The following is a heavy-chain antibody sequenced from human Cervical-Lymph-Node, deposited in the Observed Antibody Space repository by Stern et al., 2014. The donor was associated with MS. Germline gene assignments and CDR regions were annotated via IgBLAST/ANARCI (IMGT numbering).Heavy chain of an antibody. Sequence: QVQLVESGAEVKKPGASVKVSCKASGYTFTGYYMHWVRQAPGQGLEWMGWINPNIGGTNYAQKFQGWVTMTRDTSISTAYMELSRLRSDDTAVYYCARAPRVMTGYDYWGQGTLVTVSS. CDR3: ARAPRVMTGYDY. CDR2: INPNIGGT. D-gene: IGHD3-9*01. V-gene: IGHV1-2*04. CDR1: GYTFTGYY. J-gene: IGHJ4*02.